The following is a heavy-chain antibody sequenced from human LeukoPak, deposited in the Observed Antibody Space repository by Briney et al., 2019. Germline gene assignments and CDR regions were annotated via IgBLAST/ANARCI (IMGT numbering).Heavy chain of an antibody. CDR1: GFTFDDYA. CDR2: ISWNSGSI. D-gene: IGHD3-16*02. J-gene: IGHJ3*02. CDR3: AKDIRGELSPIDAFDI. Sequence: GGSLRLSRAASGFTFDDYAMHWVRQAPGKGLEWVSGISWNSGSIGYADSVKGRFTISRDNAKNSLYLQMNSLRAEDTALYYCAKDIRGELSPIDAFDIWGQGTMVTVSS. V-gene: IGHV3-9*01.